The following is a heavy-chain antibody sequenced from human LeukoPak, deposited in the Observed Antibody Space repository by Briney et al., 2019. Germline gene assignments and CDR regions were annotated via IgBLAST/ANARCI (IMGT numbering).Heavy chain of an antibody. J-gene: IGHJ4*02. CDR1: GFTFSSYS. CDR2: ISSSSSTI. V-gene: IGHV3-48*01. Sequence: GGSLRLSCAASGFTFSSYSMNWVRQAPGKGLEWVSHISSSSSTIYYADSVKGRFTISRDNAKNSLYLQMNSLRAEDTAVYYCARDSAYYDFWSGYYFWGQGTLVTVSS. D-gene: IGHD3-3*01. CDR3: ARDSAYYDFWSGYYF.